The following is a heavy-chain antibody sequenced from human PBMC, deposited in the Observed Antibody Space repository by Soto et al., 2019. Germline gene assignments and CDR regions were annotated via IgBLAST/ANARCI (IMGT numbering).Heavy chain of an antibody. CDR3: ARIGYRYGYFNY. CDR1: GFSLSNARMG. J-gene: IGHJ4*02. Sequence: QVTLKESGPVLVKPTETLTLTCTVSGFSLSNARMGVSWIRQPPGKALEWLAHIFSNDEKSYSTSLRSRLTISKDTSNSRVVLTMTHMDPVDTAKYFCARIGYRYGYFNYWGQGTLVTVST. D-gene: IGHD5-18*01. CDR2: IFSNDEK. V-gene: IGHV2-26*01.